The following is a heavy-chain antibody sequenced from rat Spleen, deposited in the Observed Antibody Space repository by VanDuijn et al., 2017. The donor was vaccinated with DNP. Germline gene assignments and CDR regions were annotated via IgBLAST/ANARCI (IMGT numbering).Heavy chain of an antibody. CDR1: GFSLTNYG. CDR2: IWNVGTT. CDR3: TRDYYDGSYYFDY. J-gene: IGHJ2*01. D-gene: IGHD1-12*02. V-gene: IGHV2-70*01. Sequence: QVQLKESGPGLVQPSETLSLTCTVSGFSLTNYGVNWVRQPPGKGLEWMGTIWNVGTTDYNSALKSRLSISRDTSKNQVFLKMNSLQTDDTGTYYCTRDYYDGSYYFDYWGQGVMVTVSS.